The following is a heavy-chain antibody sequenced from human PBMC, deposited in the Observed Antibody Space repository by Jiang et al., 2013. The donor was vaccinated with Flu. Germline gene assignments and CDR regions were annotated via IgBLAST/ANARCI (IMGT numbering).Heavy chain of an antibody. D-gene: IGHD1-26*01. Sequence: GPGLVKPSETLSLTCTVSGGSTSLNGYYWSWIRQPAGKGLEWIGRIYTSGNTNYNPSLKSRVAISEDTSTNQFSLTLHSVTATDTAVYYCARVKGGGDNWFDSWGQGIRGHRLL. CDR1: GGSTSLNGYY. V-gene: IGHV4-61*02. CDR3: ARVKGGGDNWFDS. CDR2: IYTSGNT. J-gene: IGHJ5*01.